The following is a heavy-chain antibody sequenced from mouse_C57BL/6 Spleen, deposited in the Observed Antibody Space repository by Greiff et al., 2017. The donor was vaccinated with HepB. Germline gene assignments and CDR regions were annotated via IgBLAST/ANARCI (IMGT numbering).Heavy chain of an antibody. Sequence: QVQLQQPGAELVKPGASVKLSCKASGYTFTSYWMQWVKQRPGQGLEWIGEIDPSDSYTNYNQKFKGKATLTVDTSSSTAYMQLSSLTSEDSAVYYCARHDDYDWFAYWGQGTLVTVSA. CDR1: GYTFTSYW. D-gene: IGHD2-4*01. CDR3: ARHDDYDWFAY. J-gene: IGHJ3*01. CDR2: IDPSDSYT. V-gene: IGHV1-50*01.